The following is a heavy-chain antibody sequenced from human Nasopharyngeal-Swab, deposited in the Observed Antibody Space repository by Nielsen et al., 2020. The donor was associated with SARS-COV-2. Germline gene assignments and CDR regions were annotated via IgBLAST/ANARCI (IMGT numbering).Heavy chain of an antibody. D-gene: IGHD5-18*01. J-gene: IGHJ4*02. CDR3: ARDGPYVGYAFDD. CDR1: GGSISSSSYF. Sequence: SETLSLTCAVSGGSISSSSYFWGWIRQSPGKGLEWIGTIHYSGNTLYNPSLKSQVTISVDTSKNHFSLKLSSVTAADTAVYYCARDGPYVGYAFDDWGQGTLVTVSS. CDR2: IHYSGNT. V-gene: IGHV4-39*07.